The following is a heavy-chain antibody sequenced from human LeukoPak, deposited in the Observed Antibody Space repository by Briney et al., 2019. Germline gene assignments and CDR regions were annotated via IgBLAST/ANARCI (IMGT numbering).Heavy chain of an antibody. J-gene: IGHJ4*02. CDR2: INHSGST. CDR3: ARLTSYYDSSPFDC. D-gene: IGHD3-22*01. V-gene: IGHV4-34*01. Sequence: SETLSLTCAVYGGSFSGYYWSWIRQPPGKGLEWIGEINHSGSTNYNPSLKSRVTISVDTSKNQFSLKLSSVTAADTAVYYCARLTSYYDSSPFDCWGQGTLVTVSS. CDR1: GGSFSGYY.